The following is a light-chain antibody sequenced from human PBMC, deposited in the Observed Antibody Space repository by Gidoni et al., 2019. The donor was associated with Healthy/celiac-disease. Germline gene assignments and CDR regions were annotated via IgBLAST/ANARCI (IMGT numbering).Light chain of an antibody. CDR1: QSISSS. CDR3: QQSYSTPRT. V-gene: IGKV1-39*01. J-gene: IGKJ4*01. CDR2: AAS. Sequence: DIQLTQSPSSLSASVGDRVTIICRASQSISSSLNWYQQKPGKAPKLLIYAASSLQSGVPSRFSGSGSGTDFTLTISRLQPEDFATYYCQQSYSTPRTFGGGTKVEIK.